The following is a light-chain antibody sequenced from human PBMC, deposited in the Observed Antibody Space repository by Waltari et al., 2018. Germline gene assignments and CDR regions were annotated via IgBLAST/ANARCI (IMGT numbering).Light chain of an antibody. CDR1: QDIRTY. Sequence: AIRVTQSPSSLSASTGDSVTITCRASQDIRTYLGWYQQKPGKAPKLLIYDASSLESGVPSRFSGSGSGTEFTLTISSLQPDDFATYYCQEHVTYWAFGQGTKVEMK. CDR2: DAS. J-gene: IGKJ1*01. CDR3: QEHVTYWA. V-gene: IGKV1-8*01.